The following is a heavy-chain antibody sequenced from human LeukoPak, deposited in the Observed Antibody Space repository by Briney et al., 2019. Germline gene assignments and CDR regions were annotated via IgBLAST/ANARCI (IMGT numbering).Heavy chain of an antibody. V-gene: IGHV3-11*04. CDR3: ASLSGYD. CDR1: GFTFSDNY. D-gene: IGHD5-12*01. Sequence: GGSLRLSCAASGFTFSDNYMSWIRQAPGKGLEWVSYISSSGSIYYADSVKGRFTISRDNAKNSLYLQMNSLRAEDTAVYYCASLSGYDWGKGTTVTVSS. CDR2: ISSSGSI. J-gene: IGHJ6*04.